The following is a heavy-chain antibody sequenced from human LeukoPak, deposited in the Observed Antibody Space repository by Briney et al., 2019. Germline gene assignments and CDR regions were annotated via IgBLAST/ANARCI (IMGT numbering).Heavy chain of an antibody. V-gene: IGHV3-9*01. Sequence: GGSLRLSCAASGFTFDDYAMHWVRQAPGKGLEWVSGISWNSGSIDYADSVKGRFTISRDNAKNSLYLQMNRLRAEDTAVYYCARDLGEWEFDWGQGTLVTVSS. J-gene: IGHJ4*02. CDR3: ARDLGEWEFD. CDR2: ISWNSGSI. D-gene: IGHD3-16*01. CDR1: GFTFDDYA.